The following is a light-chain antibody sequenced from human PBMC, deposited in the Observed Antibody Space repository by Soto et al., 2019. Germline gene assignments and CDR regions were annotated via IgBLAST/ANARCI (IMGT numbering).Light chain of an antibody. Sequence: EIVLTQSPGTLSLSPGERATLSCRASQSVSSNYLAWYQLKPGQAPRLLIYGASSRATGIPDRFSGSGSGTDFTLTISSLDHEDFPVYFCQQYGYSPRTFGQGTKVHIK. CDR3: QQYGYSPRT. CDR2: GAS. J-gene: IGKJ1*01. V-gene: IGKV3-20*01. CDR1: QSVSSNY.